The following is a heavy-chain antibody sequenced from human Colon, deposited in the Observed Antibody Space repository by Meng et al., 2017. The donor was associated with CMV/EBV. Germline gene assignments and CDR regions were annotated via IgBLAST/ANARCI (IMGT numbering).Heavy chain of an antibody. CDR1: RLTFSSYG. CDR2: IWCHGSNK. CDR3: ERFARSQRWQQLEDSIDY. V-gene: IGHV3-33*03. Sequence: GESLKISCAASRLTFSSYGIHWVRQAPGKGVEWVTFIWCHGSNKFYIDSVKGRFTISRDNSRNTLYLQMKSLRAEDTAVHLRERFARSQRWQQLEDSIDYWGQGTLVTVSS. D-gene: IGHD6-13*01. J-gene: IGHJ4*02.